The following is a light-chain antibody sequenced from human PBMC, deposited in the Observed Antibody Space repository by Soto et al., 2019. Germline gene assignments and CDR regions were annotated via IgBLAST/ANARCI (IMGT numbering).Light chain of an antibody. CDR3: QTWGTGIHV. Sequence: QPVLTQSPSASASLGASAKLTCTLSSGHSSYAIAWHQQQPEKGPRYLMKLNSDGSHFKGDGIPDRFSGSSSGAERYLTISSLQSEDEADYYCQTWGTGIHVFGGGTKVTVL. V-gene: IGLV4-69*01. CDR1: SGHSSYA. J-gene: IGLJ2*01. CDR2: LNSDGSH.